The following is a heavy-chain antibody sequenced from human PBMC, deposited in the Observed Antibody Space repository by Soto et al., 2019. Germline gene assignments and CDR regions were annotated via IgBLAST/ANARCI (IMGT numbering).Heavy chain of an antibody. Sequence: GGSLRLSCAASGFTFSSYAMSWVRQAPGKGLEWVSAISGSGGSTYYADSVKGRFTISRDNSKNTLYLQMSSLRAEDTAVYYCAKDKYYYGSGSYYNPGMPYYYYYGMDVWGQGTTVTVSS. J-gene: IGHJ6*02. D-gene: IGHD3-10*01. CDR3: AKDKYYYGSGSYYNPGMPYYYYYGMDV. CDR1: GFTFSSYA. V-gene: IGHV3-23*01. CDR2: ISGSGGST.